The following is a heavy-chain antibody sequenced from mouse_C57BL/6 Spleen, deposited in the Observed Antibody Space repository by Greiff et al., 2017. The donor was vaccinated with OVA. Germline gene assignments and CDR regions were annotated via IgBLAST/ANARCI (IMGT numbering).Heavy chain of an antibody. CDR2: ISSGSSTI. D-gene: IGHD2-12*01. CDR3: ARGGKNDAMDY. Sequence: VQLKESGGGLVKPGGSLKLSCAASGFTFSDYGMHWVRQAPEKGLEWVAYISSGSSTIYYADTVKGRFTISRDNAKNTLFLQMTSLRSEDTAMYYCARGGKNDAMDYWGQGTSVTVSS. CDR1: GFTFSDYG. V-gene: IGHV5-17*01. J-gene: IGHJ4*01.